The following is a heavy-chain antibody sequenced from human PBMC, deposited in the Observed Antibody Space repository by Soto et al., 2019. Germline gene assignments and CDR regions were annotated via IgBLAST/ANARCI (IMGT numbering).Heavy chain of an antibody. CDR1: GYTFTGYY. V-gene: IGHV1-2*02. CDR2: INPDSGGT. J-gene: IGHJ6*02. CDR3: ARDPRPPSGWLGFWEYGMDV. D-gene: IGHD3-3*01. Sequence: ASVKVSCKASGYTFTGYYIQWVRQAPGQGLEWMGWINPDSGGTSSAQKFQDRVTMTRETSVTTSYMDLSRLSSDDTAVYYCARDPRPPSGWLGFWEYGMDVWGQGTTVTVSS.